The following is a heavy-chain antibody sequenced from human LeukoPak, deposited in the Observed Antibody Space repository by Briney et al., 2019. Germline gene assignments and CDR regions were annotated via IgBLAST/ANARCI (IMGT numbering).Heavy chain of an antibody. J-gene: IGHJ6*03. V-gene: IGHV1-2*02. CDR2: INPNSGGT. CDR3: ARVWGYILYYMDV. CDR1: GYTFTGYY. D-gene: IGHD4/OR15-4a*01. Sequence: GASVKVSCKASGYTFTGYYMHWVRQAPGQGLEWMGWINPNSGGTNYAQKFQGRVTMTGDTSISTAYMELSRLRSDDTAVYYCARVWGYILYYMDVWGKGTTVTVSS.